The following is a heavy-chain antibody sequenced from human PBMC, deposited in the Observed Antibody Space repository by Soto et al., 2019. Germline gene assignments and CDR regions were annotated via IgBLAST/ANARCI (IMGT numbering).Heavy chain of an antibody. V-gene: IGHV4-34*01. CDR1: CGSFIGYY. D-gene: IGHD3-3*01. Sequence: SETLSLTCAFYCGSFIGYYWSWIRQPPGKGPEWIGEINHSGSTNYNPSLKSRVTISVDTSKNQFSLKLSSVTAADTAVYYCARAPPYYDFWSGYYSREYWFDPWGQGTLVTVSS. CDR3: ARAPPYYDFWSGYYSREYWFDP. CDR2: INHSGST. J-gene: IGHJ5*02.